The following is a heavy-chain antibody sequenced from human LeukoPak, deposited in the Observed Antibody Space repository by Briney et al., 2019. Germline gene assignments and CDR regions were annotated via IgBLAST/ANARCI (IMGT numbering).Heavy chain of an antibody. V-gene: IGHV4-61*02. D-gene: IGHD4-17*01. Sequence: SETLSLTCTVSGGSISSGSYYWSWVRQPAGKGLEWIGRIYTSGSTNYNPSLKSRVTISLDTSKNQFSLKLSSVTAADTAVYYCANSIDFDYGDYYFDYWGQGALVTISS. CDR3: ANSIDFDYGDYYFDY. CDR1: GGSISSGSYY. J-gene: IGHJ4*02. CDR2: IYTSGST.